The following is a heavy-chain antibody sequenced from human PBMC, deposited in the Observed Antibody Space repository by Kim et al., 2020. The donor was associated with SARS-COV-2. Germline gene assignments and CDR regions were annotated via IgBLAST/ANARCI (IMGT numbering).Heavy chain of an antibody. J-gene: IGHJ6*03. Sequence: HKSRVTISVDTTKNQFSLKLSSETAADTAVYYCARVESSSWHYYYYYMDVWGKGTTVTVSS. D-gene: IGHD6-13*01. V-gene: IGHV4-59*01. CDR3: ARVESSSWHYYYYYMDV.